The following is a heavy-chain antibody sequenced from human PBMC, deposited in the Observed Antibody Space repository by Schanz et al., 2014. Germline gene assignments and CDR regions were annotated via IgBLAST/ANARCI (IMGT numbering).Heavy chain of an antibody. D-gene: IGHD1-26*01. CDR1: GFGFSSYS. CDR2: ISGSSRTI. V-gene: IGHV3-48*01. J-gene: IGHJ4*02. CDR3: ARGGSGSHYRIDY. Sequence: EVQLVESGGGLIQPGGSLRLSCAASGFGFSSYSMNWVRQAPGKGLEWVSYISGSSRTIYYADSMKGRFTVSRDNAENALYLQMNSLRAEDTGLYFCARGGSGSHYRIDYWGQGTLVTVSS.